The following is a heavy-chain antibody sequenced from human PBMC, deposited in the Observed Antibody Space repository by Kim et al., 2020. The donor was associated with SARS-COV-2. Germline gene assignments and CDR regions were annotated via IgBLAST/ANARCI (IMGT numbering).Heavy chain of an antibody. Sequence: GGSLRLSCAASGFSFNTYAMTWVRQAPGKGPEWVATMTASGDSTDYSDSVRGRFVISRDNARNMVFLQMNNLRADDTATYYCVKSTLLRGVILAGNAFDFWGPGSLVSVSS. CDR2: MTASGDST. CDR3: VKSTLLRGVILAGNAFDF. J-gene: IGHJ3*01. CDR1: GFSFNTYA. V-gene: IGHV3-23*01. D-gene: IGHD3-10*01.